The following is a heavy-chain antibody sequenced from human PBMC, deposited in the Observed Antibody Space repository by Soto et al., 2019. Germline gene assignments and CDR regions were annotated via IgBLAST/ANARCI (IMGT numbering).Heavy chain of an antibody. Sequence: SETLSLTCTVSGGSLTTDSWTWSWIRKPPGKGLEWIGYVYNSGKTVYNPSLKGRVTISVDTSKNQFSLRLESVTATDTAVYFCARREAGPGSWFDPWGQGTLVTVSS. V-gene: IGHV4-4*08. CDR3: ARREAGPGSWFDP. CDR1: GGSLTTDSW. J-gene: IGHJ5*02. D-gene: IGHD6-19*01. CDR2: VYNSGKT.